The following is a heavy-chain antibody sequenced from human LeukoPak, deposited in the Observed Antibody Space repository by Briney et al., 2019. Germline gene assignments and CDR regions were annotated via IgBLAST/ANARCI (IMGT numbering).Heavy chain of an antibody. D-gene: IGHD3-22*01. CDR1: GYTFTNYW. V-gene: IGHV5-51*01. Sequence: GESLKISCKGSGYTFTNYWVGWVRQMPGKGLEWMGTIYPNNSDSRYNPSFRGQVTISVDRSITTAYLLWKSLKASDTAIYYCALSNEAFDSAGYFDYWGQGTLVIVSS. CDR2: IYPNNSDS. CDR3: ALSNEAFDSAGYFDY. J-gene: IGHJ4*02.